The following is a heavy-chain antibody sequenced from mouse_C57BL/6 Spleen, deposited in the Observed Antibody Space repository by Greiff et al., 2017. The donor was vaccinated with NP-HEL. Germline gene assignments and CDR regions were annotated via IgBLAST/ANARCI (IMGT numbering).Heavy chain of an antibody. CDR2: INPGSGGT. Sequence: VKLQESGAELVRPGTSVKVSCKASGYAFTNYLIEWVKQRPGQGLEWIGVINPGSGGTNYNEKFKGKATLTADKSSSTAYMQLSSLTSEDSAVYFCARCSYGLDYWGQGTTLTVSS. D-gene: IGHD1-1*01. J-gene: IGHJ2*01. V-gene: IGHV1-54*01. CDR1: GYAFTNYL. CDR3: ARCSYGLDY.